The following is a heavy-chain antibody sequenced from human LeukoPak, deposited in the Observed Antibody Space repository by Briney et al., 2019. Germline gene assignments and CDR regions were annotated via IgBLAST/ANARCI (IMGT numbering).Heavy chain of an antibody. CDR3: ARDGGPYDFWSGYFRYYYYYMDV. V-gene: IGHV1-2*02. CDR2: INPNSGGT. CDR1: GYTFTGYY. Sequence: ASVKVSCKASGYTFTGYYMHWVRQAPGQGLEWMGWINPNSGGTNYAQKFQGRVTMTRDTSISTAYMELSRLRSDDTAVYYCARDGGPYDFWSGYFRYYYYYMDVWGKGTTVTVSS. D-gene: IGHD3-3*01. J-gene: IGHJ6*03.